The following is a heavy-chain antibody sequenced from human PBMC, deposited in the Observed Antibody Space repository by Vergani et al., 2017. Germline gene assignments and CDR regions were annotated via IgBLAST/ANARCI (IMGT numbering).Heavy chain of an antibody. CDR3: ARHRGRDTMVRGVTPNWFDP. V-gene: IGHV4-39*01. CDR1: GGSISSSSYY. J-gene: IGHJ5*02. CDR2: IYYSGST. Sequence: QLQLQESGPGLVKPSETLSLTCPVSGGSISSSSYYWGWLRQPPGKGLEWIGSIYYSGSTYYNPSLKSRVTISVDTSKNQFSLKLSSVTAADTAVYYCARHRGRDTMVRGVTPNWFDPWGQGTLVTVSS. D-gene: IGHD3-10*01.